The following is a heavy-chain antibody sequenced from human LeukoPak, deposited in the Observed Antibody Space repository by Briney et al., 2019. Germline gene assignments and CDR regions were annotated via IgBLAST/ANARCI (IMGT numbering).Heavy chain of an antibody. Sequence: GGSRRLSCAASGFTFSNYGMHWVRQAPGKGLEWVAVIWYDGSNKYYADSVKGRFTISRDNSKNTLSLQMNSLRAEDTAVYYCAKNQVAYDSSGYSFDYWGQGTLVTVSS. CDR1: GFTFSNYG. J-gene: IGHJ4*02. V-gene: IGHV3-30*02. CDR3: AKNQVAYDSSGYSFDY. CDR2: IWYDGSNK. D-gene: IGHD3-22*01.